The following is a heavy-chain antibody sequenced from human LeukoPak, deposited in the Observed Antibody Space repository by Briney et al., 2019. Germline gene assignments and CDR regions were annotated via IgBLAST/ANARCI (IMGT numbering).Heavy chain of an antibody. D-gene: IGHD3-16*01. CDR2: IYSSGRV. Sequence: SETLSLTCTVSGAAISDYSWSWIRQSAGKGLEWIGRIYSSGRVDYNSSLKSRVTMSGDTSKNQSSLELSPVTAADTAVYYCARVVTESVRSYGYLDYWGQGILVTVSS. CDR1: GAAISDYS. CDR3: ARVVTESVRSYGYLDY. V-gene: IGHV4-4*07. J-gene: IGHJ4*02.